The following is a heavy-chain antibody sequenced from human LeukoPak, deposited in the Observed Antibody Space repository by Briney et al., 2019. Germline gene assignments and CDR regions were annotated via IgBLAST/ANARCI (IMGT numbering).Heavy chain of an antibody. CDR3: ASGYCSGGSWYGYYYYGMDV. CDR1: GYTFTSYG. V-gene: IGHV1-18*01. CDR2: ISAYNGNA. J-gene: IGHJ6*02. D-gene: IGHD2-15*01. Sequence: ASVKVSRKASGYTFTSYGISWVRQAPGQGLEWMGWISAYNGNANYAQKLQGRVTMTTDTSTSTAYMELRSLRSDDTAVYYCASGYCSGGSWYGYYYYGMDVWGQGTTVTVSS.